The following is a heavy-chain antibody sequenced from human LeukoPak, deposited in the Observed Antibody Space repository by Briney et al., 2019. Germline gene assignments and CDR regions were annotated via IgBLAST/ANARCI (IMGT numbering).Heavy chain of an antibody. CDR2: IYYSGST. V-gene: IGHV4-39*07. J-gene: IGHJ4*02. D-gene: IGHD3-10*01. CDR1: GGSISSSNYY. CDR3: ASFGAMVPQDGY. Sequence: PSETLSLTCTVSGGSISSSNYYWGWIRQPPGKGLEWIGSIYYSGSTYYNPSLKSRVTISVDTSKNQFSLKLSSVTAADTAVYYCASFGAMVPQDGYWGQGTLVTVSS.